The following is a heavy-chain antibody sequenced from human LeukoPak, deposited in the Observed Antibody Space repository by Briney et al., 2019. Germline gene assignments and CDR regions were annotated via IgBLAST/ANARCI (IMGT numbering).Heavy chain of an antibody. V-gene: IGHV3-20*04. D-gene: IGHD6-19*01. Sequence: GGSLRLSCAASGFTFDDYGMSWVRQAPGKGLEWVSGINWNGGSTGYADSVKGRFTISRDNAKNSLYLQVNSLRAEDTALYYCARGWEAVAGFDYWGQGTLVTVSS. J-gene: IGHJ4*02. CDR2: INWNGGST. CDR1: GFTFDDYG. CDR3: ARGWEAVAGFDY.